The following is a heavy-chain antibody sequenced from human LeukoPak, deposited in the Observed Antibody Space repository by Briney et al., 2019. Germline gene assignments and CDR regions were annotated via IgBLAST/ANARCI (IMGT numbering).Heavy chain of an antibody. CDR2: ISYDGSNK. CDR1: GFTFSSYA. J-gene: IGHJ4*02. CDR3: ARDPSYDSSGYYGFDY. Sequence: PGRSLRLSCAASGFTFSSYAMHWVRQAPGKGLEWVAVISYDGSNKYYADSVKGRFTISRDNSKNTLYLQMNSLRAEDTAVYYCARDPSYDSSGYYGFDYWAREPWSPSPQ. V-gene: IGHV3-30-3*01. D-gene: IGHD3-22*01.